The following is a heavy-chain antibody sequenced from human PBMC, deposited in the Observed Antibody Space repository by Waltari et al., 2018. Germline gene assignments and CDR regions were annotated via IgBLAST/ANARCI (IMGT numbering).Heavy chain of an antibody. J-gene: IGHJ6*03. CDR3: ARGSGRVSYYYYMDV. CDR1: GGSISSRSYY. Sequence: QLQLQESGPGLVKPSETLSLTCTVSGGSISSRSYYWGWIRQPPGKGLEWIGSIYYSGSTYYNPSLKSRVTISVDTSKNQFSLKLSSVTAADTAVYYCARGSGRVSYYYYMDVWGKGTTVTISS. V-gene: IGHV4-39*07. CDR2: IYYSGST. D-gene: IGHD2-21*01.